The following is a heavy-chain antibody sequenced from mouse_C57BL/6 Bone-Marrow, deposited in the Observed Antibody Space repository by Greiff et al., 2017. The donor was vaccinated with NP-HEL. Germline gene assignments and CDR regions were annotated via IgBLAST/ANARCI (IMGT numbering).Heavy chain of an antibody. V-gene: IGHV1-19*01. Sequence: EVQLQQSGPVLVKPGASVKMSCKASGYTFTDYYMNWVKQSHGKSLEWIGVINPYNGGNSYNQTFKGTATLTVDKSSSTPYMELNSLTSEDSAVYYCARGGWDCAWFAYWGQGTLVTVSA. D-gene: IGHD4-1*01. CDR2: INPYNGGN. J-gene: IGHJ3*01. CDR3: ARGGWDCAWFAY. CDR1: GYTFTDYY.